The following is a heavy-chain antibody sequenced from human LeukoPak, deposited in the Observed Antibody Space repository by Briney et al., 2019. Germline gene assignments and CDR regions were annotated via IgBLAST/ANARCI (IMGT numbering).Heavy chain of an antibody. CDR1: GYTFTSYD. J-gene: IGHJ6*03. D-gene: IGHD3-10*01. Sequence: ASVKVSCKASGYTFTSYDINWVRQATGQGLEWMGWMNPNSGNTGYAQKFQGRVTITRNTSISTAYMELSSLRSEDTAVYYCARGLYGGWFVYYYYMDVWGKGTTVTVSS. CDR3: ARGLYGGWFVYYYYMDV. CDR2: MNPNSGNT. V-gene: IGHV1-8*03.